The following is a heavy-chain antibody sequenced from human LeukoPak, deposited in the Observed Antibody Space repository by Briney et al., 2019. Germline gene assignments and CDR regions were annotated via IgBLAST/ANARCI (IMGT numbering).Heavy chain of an antibody. D-gene: IGHD2-15*01. CDR2: ISAYNGNT. CDR1: GYTFTSYG. V-gene: IGHV1-18*04. Sequence: ASVKVSCKASGYTFTSYGISWVRQAPGQGLEWMVWISAYNGNTNYAQKLQGRVTMTTDTSTSTAYMELRSLRSDDTAVYYCARVGYCSGGSCYSVGMDVWGKGTTVTVSS. J-gene: IGHJ6*04. CDR3: ARVGYCSGGSCYSVGMDV.